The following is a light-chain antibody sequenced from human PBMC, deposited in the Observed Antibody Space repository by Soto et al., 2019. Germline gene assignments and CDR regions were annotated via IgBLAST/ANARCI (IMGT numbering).Light chain of an antibody. J-gene: IGKJ4*01. CDR2: AAS. CDR3: QQIHTIPLT. Sequence: DIQMTQSPSSLSASVGDRVTITCRASQGIRNDLAWFQQRPGKAPKRLIYAASNWESGRPSRFSGGGGGTAFTLPISSLQPEDFASYYCQQIHTIPLTFGGGTKVDIK. CDR1: QGIRND. V-gene: IGKV1-39*01.